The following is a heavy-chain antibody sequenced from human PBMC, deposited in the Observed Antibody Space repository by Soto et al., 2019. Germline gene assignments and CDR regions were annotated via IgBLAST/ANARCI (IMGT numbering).Heavy chain of an antibody. Sequence: QVQQLESGPGLVKPGYTLSLTCTVSGAYGRDFSWSCTRQPAGNGLEWIGLITVNGITQYTPSIRGRVTMSMYTSRNKFSLILQSATLADKDPSVYARESWQKWTYVAHWGQGTLVTVSS. V-gene: IGHV4-4*07. CDR1: GAYGRDFS. D-gene: IGHD5-12*01. CDR3: ARESWQKWTYVAH. J-gene: IGHJ1*01. CDR2: ITVNGIT.